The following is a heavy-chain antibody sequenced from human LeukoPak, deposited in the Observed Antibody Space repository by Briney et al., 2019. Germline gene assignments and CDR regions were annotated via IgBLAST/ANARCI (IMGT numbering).Heavy chain of an antibody. CDR1: GFTFTNYW. CDR3: ARRYCSDSSCYSIVY. D-gene: IGHD2-15*01. J-gene: IGHJ4*02. Sequence: GGSLRLSCAASGFTFTNYWMTWVRQAPGKGLEWMANINKDGSEKYYVDSVKGRFTISRDNAKNSLYLQMSSLRAEDTAVYYCARRYCSDSSCYSIVYWGQGTLVTVSS. V-gene: IGHV3-7*01. CDR2: INKDGSEK.